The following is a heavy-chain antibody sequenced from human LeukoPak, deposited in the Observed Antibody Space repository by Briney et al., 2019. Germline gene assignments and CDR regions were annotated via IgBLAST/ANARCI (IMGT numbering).Heavy chain of an antibody. V-gene: IGHV3-7*01. CDR3: ARSYGGNFYYGMGV. CDR1: GFTFSSYW. CDR2: IKQDGSEK. J-gene: IGHJ6*02. Sequence: GGSLRLSCAASGFTFSSYWMSWVRQAPGKGLEWVANIKQDGSEKYYVDSVKGRFTISRDNAKNSLYLQMNSLRAEDTAVYYCARSYGGNFYYGMGVWGQGTTVTVSS. D-gene: IGHD4-23*01.